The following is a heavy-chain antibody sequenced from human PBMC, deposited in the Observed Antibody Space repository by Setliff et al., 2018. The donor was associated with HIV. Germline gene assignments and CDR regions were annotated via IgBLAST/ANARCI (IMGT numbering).Heavy chain of an antibody. CDR3: ARGSNRYCSSTSCYGFNWFDP. CDR1: GGSMASYQ. Sequence: SETLSLTCNVSGGSMASYQWGWIRQPPGKGLEWIGNIHYSGITSYNPSLERRVTISVDTSKSQFSLKLSSVTAADTAVYYCARGSNRYCSSTSCYGFNWFDPWGQGTLVTVSS. D-gene: IGHD2-2*01. CDR2: IHYSGIT. V-gene: IGHV4-59*12. J-gene: IGHJ5*02.